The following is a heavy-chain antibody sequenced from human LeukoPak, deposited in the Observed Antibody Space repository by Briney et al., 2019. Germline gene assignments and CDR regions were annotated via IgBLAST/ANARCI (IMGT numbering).Heavy chain of an antibody. CDR3: ARDGYYDSSGWFDP. V-gene: IGHV4-39*07. D-gene: IGHD3-22*01. J-gene: IGHJ5*02. Sequence: PSETLSLTCTVSGGSISSSSYYWGWIRQPPGKGLEWIGSIYYSGSTYYNPSLKSRVSISIDTSKNQFSLKLSSVTAADTAVYYCARDGYYDSSGWFDPWGQGTLVTVSS. CDR1: GGSISSSSYY. CDR2: IYYSGST.